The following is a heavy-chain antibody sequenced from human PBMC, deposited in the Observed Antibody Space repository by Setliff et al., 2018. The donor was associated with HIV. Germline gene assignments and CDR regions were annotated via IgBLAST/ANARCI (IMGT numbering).Heavy chain of an antibody. V-gene: IGHV1-69*13. CDR2: ILPIFGAT. J-gene: IGHJ5*02. CDR1: GDNFNNVA. D-gene: IGHD3-10*01. CDR3: TNRGGSGTNVGNWFDP. Sequence: SVKVSCKASGDNFNNVAFNWVRQAPGQGLEWMGGILPIFGATDYAQKFQGRLTLTAVQSENSVYMELSSLRSDDTAVYYCTNRGGSGTNVGNWFDPWGRGTLVTVSS.